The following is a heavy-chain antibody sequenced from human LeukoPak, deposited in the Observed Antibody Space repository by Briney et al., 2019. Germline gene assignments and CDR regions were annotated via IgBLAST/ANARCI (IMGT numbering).Heavy chain of an antibody. CDR2: IYYSGST. Sequence: PSETLSLTCTVSGGSISSYYWSWIRQPPGKGLEWIGYIYYSGSTNYNPSLKSRVTISVDTSKNQFSLKLSSVIAADTAVYYCARQSPGYCSGGSCYGGWFDPWGQGTLVTVSS. V-gene: IGHV4-59*08. CDR1: GGSISSYY. CDR3: ARQSPGYCSGGSCYGGWFDP. J-gene: IGHJ5*02. D-gene: IGHD2-15*01.